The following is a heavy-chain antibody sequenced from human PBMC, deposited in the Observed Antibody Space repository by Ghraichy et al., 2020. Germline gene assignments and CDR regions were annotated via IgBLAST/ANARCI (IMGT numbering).Heavy chain of an antibody. CDR3: ARGCSSTSCYRYGMDV. V-gene: IGHV1-8*03. J-gene: IGHJ6*02. D-gene: IGHD2-2*01. CDR2: MNPNSGNT. Sequence: ASVKVSCKASGYTFTSYDINWVRQATGQGLEWMGWMNPNSGNTGYAQKFQGRVTITRNTSISTAYMELSSLRSEDTAVYYCARGCSSTSCYRYGMDVWGQGTTVTVSS. CDR1: GYTFTSYD.